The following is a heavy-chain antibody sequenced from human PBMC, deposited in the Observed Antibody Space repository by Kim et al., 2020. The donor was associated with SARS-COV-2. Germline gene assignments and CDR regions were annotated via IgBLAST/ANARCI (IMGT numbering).Heavy chain of an antibody. V-gene: IGHV3-11*01. Sequence: GGSLRLSCAASGFTFGDYYMSWIRQAPGKGLEWVSYISSSGSTIYYADSVKGRFTISRDNAKNSLYLQMNSLRAEDTAVYYCARDSVADSSSWYYGYYYYYMDVWGKGTTVTVSS. CDR2: ISSSGSTI. CDR3: ARDSVADSSSWYYGYYYYYMDV. CDR1: GFTFGDYY. J-gene: IGHJ6*03. D-gene: IGHD6-13*01.